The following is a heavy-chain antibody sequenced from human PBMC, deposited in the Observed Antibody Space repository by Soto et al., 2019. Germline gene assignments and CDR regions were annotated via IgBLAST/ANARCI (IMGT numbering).Heavy chain of an antibody. Sequence: QVQLVQSGAEVKKPGSSVKVSCKASGYTFSTSGISWVRQAPGQGLEWVGWIRPDNGNRKSAQRLQGRVTLTTDTSASTAYMELRSLTSDDTAMYYCARDTESNRYNDWGQGTLVTVSS. CDR2: IRPDNGNR. CDR3: ARDTESNRYND. J-gene: IGHJ1*01. V-gene: IGHV1-18*01. D-gene: IGHD1-20*01. CDR1: GYTFSTSG.